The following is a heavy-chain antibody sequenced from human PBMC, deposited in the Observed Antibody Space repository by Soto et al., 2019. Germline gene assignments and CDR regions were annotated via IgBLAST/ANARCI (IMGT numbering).Heavy chain of an antibody. J-gene: IGHJ3*02. V-gene: IGHV3-64*02. D-gene: IGHD3-22*01. CDR3: ARGRDSSGYYYAFDI. Sequence: GGSLRLSCAASGFTFSSYAMHWVRQAPGKGLEYVSAISSNGGSTYYADSVKGRFTISRDNSKNTLYLQMGSLRAEDVAVYYCARGRDSSGYYYAFDIWGQGTMVTVSS. CDR2: ISSNGGST. CDR1: GFTFSSYA.